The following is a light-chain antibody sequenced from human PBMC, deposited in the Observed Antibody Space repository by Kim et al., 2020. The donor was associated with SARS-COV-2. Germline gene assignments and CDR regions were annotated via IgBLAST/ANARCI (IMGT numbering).Light chain of an antibody. CDR3: QQRSNWLT. J-gene: IGKJ4*01. CDR1: QSVSSY. Sequence: SLSPGESATRSCRASQSVSSYLAWYQQNPGQAPRLLIYDASNRATGIPARFSGSGSGTDFTLTISSLEPEDFAVYYCQQRSNWLTFGGGTKVDIK. V-gene: IGKV3-11*01. CDR2: DAS.